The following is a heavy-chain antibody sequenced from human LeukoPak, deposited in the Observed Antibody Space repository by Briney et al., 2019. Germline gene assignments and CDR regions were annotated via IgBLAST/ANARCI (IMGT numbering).Heavy chain of an antibody. CDR1: GYTFTSYY. V-gene: IGHV1-46*01. CDR3: ARVVGSSYDRPYFDY. Sequence: ASVKVSCKASGYTFTSYYMHWVRQAPGQGLEWMGIINPSGGSTSYAQKFQGRVTMTRDTSTSTVYMELSSPRSEDTAVYYCARVVGSSYDRPYFDYWGQGTLVTVSS. D-gene: IGHD1-26*01. CDR2: INPSGGST. J-gene: IGHJ4*02.